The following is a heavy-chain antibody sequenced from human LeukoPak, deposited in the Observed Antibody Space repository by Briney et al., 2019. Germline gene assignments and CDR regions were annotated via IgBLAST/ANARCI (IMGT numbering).Heavy chain of an antibody. CDR2: IKRDGSEK. CDR3: AREAYYGTMDV. D-gene: IGHD3-22*01. CDR1: GFTFSSYW. Sequence: PGGSLRLSCAASGFTFSSYWMSWVRQAPGKGLEWVANIKRDGSEKYYVDSVKGRFTISRDNAKNSLYLQMNSLRAEDTAVYYCAREAYYGTMDVWGKGTTVTVSS. V-gene: IGHV3-7*03. J-gene: IGHJ6*04.